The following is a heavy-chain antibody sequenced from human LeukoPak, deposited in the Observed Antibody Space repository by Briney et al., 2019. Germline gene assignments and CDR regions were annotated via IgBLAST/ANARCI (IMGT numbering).Heavy chain of an antibody. V-gene: IGHV3-7*01. CDR3: LGSGDLG. Sequence: PGGSLRLSCAASTFTFSSHWMHWVRQAPGRGLEWVAGLNPVGSDKYYVDSVKGQFTISRDNAKNSLYLQMNSLRAEDTAVYYCLGSGDLGWGQRTLVSVSS. D-gene: IGHD6-25*01. J-gene: IGHJ4*02. CDR2: LNPVGSDK. CDR1: TFTFSSHW.